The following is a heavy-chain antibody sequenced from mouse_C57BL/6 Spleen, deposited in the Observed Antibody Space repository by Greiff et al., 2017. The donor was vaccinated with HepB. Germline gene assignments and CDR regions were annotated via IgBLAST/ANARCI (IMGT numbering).Heavy chain of an antibody. CDR3: GRDGANGNEDAMDY. V-gene: IGHV1-7*01. CDR1: GYTFTSYW. D-gene: IGHD2-1*01. CDR2: ISPSSGYT. Sequence: QVQLKQSGAELAKPRASVKLSCKASGYTFTSYWMHWVKQRPGQGLEWIGYISPSSGYTKYNQKFKDKATLTADKSSSTAYMQLSSLTYEDSAVYYCGRDGANGNEDAMDYWGQGTSVTVSS. J-gene: IGHJ4*01.